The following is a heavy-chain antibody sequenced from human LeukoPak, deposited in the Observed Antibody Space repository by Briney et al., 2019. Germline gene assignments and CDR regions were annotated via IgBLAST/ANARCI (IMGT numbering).Heavy chain of an antibody. CDR3: TRYNNDHFDY. CDR1: GFTFGAYG. J-gene: IGHJ4*02. Sequence: GGSLRLSCAGSGFTFGAYGMHWFRQTPGKGMEWVAVIAYDGSRAFYADSVKGRFTISRDNSNNTMSVQMDDLRAEDTAVYYCTRYNNDHFDYWGQGTLVTVSS. V-gene: IGHV3-33*01. D-gene: IGHD1-14*01. CDR2: IAYDGSRA.